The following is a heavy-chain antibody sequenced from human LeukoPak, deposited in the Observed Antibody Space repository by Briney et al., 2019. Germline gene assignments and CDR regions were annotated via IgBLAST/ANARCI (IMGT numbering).Heavy chain of an antibody. V-gene: IGHV1-18*01. CDR3: ARGRSYGDYVFDY. CDR1: GYSFTSYG. Sequence: ASVNVSCKASGYSFTSYGISWVRQAPGQGLEWMGWVSAYNGNTIYAQNLQGRVTMTADTSTSTVYMELRSLRSDDTAVYYCARGRSYGDYVFDYWGQGTLVTVSS. J-gene: IGHJ4*02. CDR2: VSAYNGNT. D-gene: IGHD4-17*01.